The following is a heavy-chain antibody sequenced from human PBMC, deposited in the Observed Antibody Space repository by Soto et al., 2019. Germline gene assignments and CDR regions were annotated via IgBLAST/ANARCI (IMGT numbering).Heavy chain of an antibody. D-gene: IGHD3-22*01. CDR3: ARDGGDSSGYY. CDR1: GGSISSGGYY. J-gene: IGHJ4*02. V-gene: IGHV4-31*03. CDR2: IYYSGST. Sequence: QVQLQESGPGLVKPSQTLSLTCTVSGGSISSGGYYWSWIRQHPGKGLEWIGYIYYSGSTYYNPSLESXXTXSXXTSKNQFSLKLSSVTAADTAVYYCARDGGDSSGYYWGQGTLVTVSS.